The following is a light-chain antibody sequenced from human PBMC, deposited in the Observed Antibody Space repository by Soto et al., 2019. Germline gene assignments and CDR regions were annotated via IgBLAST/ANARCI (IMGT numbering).Light chain of an antibody. CDR1: QSVSDTY. CDR3: QLGKLVWT. V-gene: IGKV3-20*01. J-gene: IGKJ1*01. Sequence: ESVLTQSPGTLSLSPGERATLSCRASQSVSDTYLAWYQQKPGQPPRLLIYGASNRATGIPDRFSGSGSGTDFTLTVSRLEPEDFAVYYCQLGKLVWTLGKGTKVEIK. CDR2: GAS.